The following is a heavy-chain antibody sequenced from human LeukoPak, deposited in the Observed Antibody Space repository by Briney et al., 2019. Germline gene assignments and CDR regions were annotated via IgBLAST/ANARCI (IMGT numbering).Heavy chain of an antibody. J-gene: IGHJ4*02. CDR3: ARGLSSYYYDSIGYYYFDY. V-gene: IGHV1-2*02. Sequence: GASVKVSCKASGYTFTGYYMHWVRQAPGQGLEWMGWINPNSGGTNYAQKFQGRVTMTRDTSISTAYMELSRLRSDDTAVYYCARGLSSYYYDSIGYYYFDYWGQGTLVTVSS. D-gene: IGHD3-22*01. CDR1: GYTFTGYY. CDR2: INPNSGGT.